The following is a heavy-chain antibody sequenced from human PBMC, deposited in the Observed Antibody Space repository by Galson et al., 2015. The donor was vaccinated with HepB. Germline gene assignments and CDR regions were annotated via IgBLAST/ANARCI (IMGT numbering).Heavy chain of an antibody. J-gene: IGHJ6*02. D-gene: IGHD1-26*01. CDR2: IIPIFGTA. Sequence: SVKVSCKASGYTFTSYDINWVRQATGQGLEWMGGIIPIFGTANYAQKFQGRVTITADESTSTAYMELSSLRSEDTAVYYCAAPFEEQAKGWYYGMDVWGQGTTVTVSS. CDR1: GYTFTSYD. V-gene: IGHV1-69*13. CDR3: AAPFEEQAKGWYYGMDV.